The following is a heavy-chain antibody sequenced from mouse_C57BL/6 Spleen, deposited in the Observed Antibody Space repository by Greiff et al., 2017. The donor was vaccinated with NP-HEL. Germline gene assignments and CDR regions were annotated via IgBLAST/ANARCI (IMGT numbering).Heavy chain of an antibody. CDR3: TRPLTGALFDY. V-gene: IGHV1-15*01. CDR2: IDPETGGT. J-gene: IGHJ2*01. D-gene: IGHD4-1*01. CDR1: GYTFTDYE. Sequence: QVQLQQSGAELVRPGASVTLSCKASGYTFTDYEMHWVKQTPVHGLEWIGAIDPETGGTAYNQKFKGKAILTADKSSSTAYMELRSLTSEDSAVYYCTRPLTGALFDYWGQGTTLTVSS.